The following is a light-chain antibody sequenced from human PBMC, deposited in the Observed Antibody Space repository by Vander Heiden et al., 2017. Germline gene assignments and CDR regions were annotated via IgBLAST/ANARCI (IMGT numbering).Light chain of an antibody. V-gene: IGLV1-40*01. CDR2: ANN. CDR1: GSNIGSGYD. J-gene: IGLJ2*01. Sequence: QSVLTQPPSVSGAPGQRVTISCTGTGSNIGSGYDVHWYHQVPGTAPKLLIFANNNRPSGVPDRFSGSKSGTSASLAITGLQAEDEADYYCQSYDSSVSGSVFGGGTKLTVL. CDR3: QSYDSSVSGSV.